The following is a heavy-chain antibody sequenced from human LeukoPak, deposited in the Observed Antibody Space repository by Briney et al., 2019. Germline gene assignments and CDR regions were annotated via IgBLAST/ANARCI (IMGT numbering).Heavy chain of an antibody. CDR2: ISSSSSYI. V-gene: IGHV3-21*01. CDR3: ARDEDYYDSSGPFDY. Sequence: GGSLRLSCAASGFTFSSYSMNWVRQAPGKGLEWVSSISSSSSYIYYADSVKGRFTISRDNAKNSLYLQMNSLRAEDTAVYYCARDEDYYDSSGPFDYWGQGTLVTVSS. J-gene: IGHJ4*02. CDR1: GFTFSSYS. D-gene: IGHD3-22*01.